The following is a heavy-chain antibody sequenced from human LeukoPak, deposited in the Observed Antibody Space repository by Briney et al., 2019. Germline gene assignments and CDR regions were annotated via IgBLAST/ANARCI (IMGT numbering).Heavy chain of an antibody. CDR2: ISGDGGST. CDR1: GFTFDDYA. J-gene: IGHJ4*02. V-gene: IGHV3-43*02. CDR3: AKDTSDPLSGTNSIDY. D-gene: IGHD3-10*01. Sequence: GGSLRLSCAASGFTFDDYAMHWVRQAPGKGLEGVPLISGDGGSTYYADSVKGRFTISRDNSKNSLYLQMNSLRTEDTALYYCAKDTSDPLSGTNSIDYWGQGTLVTVSS.